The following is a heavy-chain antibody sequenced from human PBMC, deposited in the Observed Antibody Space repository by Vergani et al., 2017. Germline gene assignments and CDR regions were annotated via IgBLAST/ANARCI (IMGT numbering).Heavy chain of an antibody. Sequence: QVQLVQSGAEVKKSGASVTVLCKASGYIFTDYFMHWVRQAPRQGFEWMGWINSNSGGTNYAQKYQGRVNMTRDTSISTAYMELSNLRTDDTAVYDCARVSTSSNRDYFGYWGQGTLVTVSS. D-gene: IGHD6-13*01. J-gene: IGHJ4*02. CDR1: GYIFTDYF. CDR2: INSNSGGT. V-gene: IGHV1-2*02. CDR3: ARVSTSSNRDYFGY.